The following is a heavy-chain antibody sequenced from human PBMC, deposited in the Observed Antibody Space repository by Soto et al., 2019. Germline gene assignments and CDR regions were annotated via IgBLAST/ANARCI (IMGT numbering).Heavy chain of an antibody. CDR3: AREYSSSSGVGWFDP. CDR1: GGSISSGDYY. D-gene: IGHD6-6*01. Sequence: SETLSLTCTVSGGSISSGDYYWIWIRQPPGKGLEWIGYIYYSGSTYYNPSLKSRVTISVDTSKNQFSLKLSSVTAADTAVYYCAREYSSSSGVGWFDPWGQGTLVTVSS. V-gene: IGHV4-30-4*01. CDR2: IYYSGST. J-gene: IGHJ5*02.